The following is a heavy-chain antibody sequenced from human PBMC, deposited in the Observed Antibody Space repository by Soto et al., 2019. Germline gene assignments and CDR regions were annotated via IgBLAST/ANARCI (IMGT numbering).Heavy chain of an antibody. CDR1: GFTFSSYG. V-gene: IGHV3-30*18. CDR3: AKGYYYDSSGYYHAQPFDY. D-gene: IGHD3-22*01. Sequence: GGSLRLSCAASGFTFSSYGMHWVRQAPSKGLEWVAVISYDGSNKYYADSVKGRFTISRDNSKNTLYLQMNSLRAEDTAVYYCAKGYYYDSSGYYHAQPFDYWGQGTLVTVSS. J-gene: IGHJ4*02. CDR2: ISYDGSNK.